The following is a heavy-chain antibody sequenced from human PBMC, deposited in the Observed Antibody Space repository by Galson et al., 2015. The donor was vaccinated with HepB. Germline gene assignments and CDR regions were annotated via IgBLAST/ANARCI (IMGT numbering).Heavy chain of an antibody. V-gene: IGHV3-21*01. CDR3: ARDDYGSVGMDV. CDR2: ISSSSSYI. CDR1: GFTFSSYS. Sequence: SLRLSCAASGFTFSSYSMNWVRQAPGKGLEWVSSISSSSSYIYYADSVKGRFTISRDNAKNSLYLQMNSLRAEDTAVYYCARDDYGSVGMDVWGQGTTVTVSS. D-gene: IGHD3-10*01. J-gene: IGHJ6*02.